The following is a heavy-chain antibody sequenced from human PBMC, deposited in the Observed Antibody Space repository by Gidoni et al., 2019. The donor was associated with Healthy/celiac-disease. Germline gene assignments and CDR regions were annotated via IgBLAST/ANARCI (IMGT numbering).Heavy chain of an antibody. V-gene: IGHV3-23*01. CDR1: GFTFSSYA. Sequence: EVQLLESGGGLVQPGGSLRLSCAASGFTFSSYAMSWVRQAPGKGLAWVSAICGSGGSTYYADAVKGRFTSSRDNAKNTLYLQMNSLRAEDTAVYYCAKGLRTRHTAMANYFDYWGQGTLVTVAS. CDR3: AKGLRTRHTAMANYFDY. CDR2: ICGSGGST. D-gene: IGHD5-18*01. J-gene: IGHJ4*02.